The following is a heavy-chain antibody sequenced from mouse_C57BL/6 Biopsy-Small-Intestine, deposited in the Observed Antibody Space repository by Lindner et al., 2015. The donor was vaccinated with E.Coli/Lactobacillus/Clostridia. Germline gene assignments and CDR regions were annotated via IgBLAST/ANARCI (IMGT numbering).Heavy chain of an antibody. CDR2: INPITGGT. V-gene: IGHV1-42*01. Sequence: VQLQESGAELMKPGASVKLSCKTTGYTFTGYYMNWVKQSPEKSLEWIGEINPITGGTTYKQKFKAKATLTVDKSSSTAYMQLKSLTSEDSAVYYCARSYYDNLDYWGQGTTLTVSS. CDR3: ARSYYDNLDY. CDR1: GYTFTGYY. J-gene: IGHJ2*01. D-gene: IGHD2-10*01.